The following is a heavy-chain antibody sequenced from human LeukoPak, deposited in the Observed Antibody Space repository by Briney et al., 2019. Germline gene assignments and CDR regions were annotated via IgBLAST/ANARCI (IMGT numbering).Heavy chain of an antibody. CDR2: IIPIFGTA. D-gene: IGHD5-12*01. CDR1: GYTFTSYD. J-gene: IGHJ4*02. V-gene: IGHV1-69*13. CDR3: ARSREATIAELDY. Sequence: ASVKVSCKASGYTFTSYDISWVRQAPGQGLEWMGGIIPIFGTANYAQKFQGRVTITADESTCTAYMELSSLRSEDTAVYYCARSREATIAELDYWGQGTLVTVSS.